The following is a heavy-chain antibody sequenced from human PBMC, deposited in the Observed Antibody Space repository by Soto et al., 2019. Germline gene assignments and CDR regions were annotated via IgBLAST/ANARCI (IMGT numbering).Heavy chain of an antibody. D-gene: IGHD6-13*01. CDR3: ARGQHLGGSYYYYGLDV. Sequence: QVQLVQSGAEVRKPGASVKVSCKASGYTFTGYYVHWVRQAPGQGLEWMGWINPNSGGTKYAQKFQGWVTMTSDTSISTGYMELSRLKSDDTALYYCARGQHLGGSYYYYGLDVWGQGTTVTVSS. CDR1: GYTFTGYY. V-gene: IGHV1-2*04. J-gene: IGHJ6*02. CDR2: INPNSGGT.